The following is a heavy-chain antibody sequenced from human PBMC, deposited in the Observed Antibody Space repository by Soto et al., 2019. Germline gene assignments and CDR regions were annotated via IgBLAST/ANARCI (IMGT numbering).Heavy chain of an antibody. D-gene: IGHD2-15*01. CDR2: ISGSGGST. CDR3: AKVAEDIVVVVAATSAFDI. J-gene: IGHJ3*02. Sequence: GGSLSLSCAASGFTFSSYAMSWVRQAPGKGLEWVSAISGSGGSTYYADSVKGRFTISRDNSKNTLYLQMNSLRAEDTAVYYCAKVAEDIVVVVAATSAFDIWGQGTMVTVSS. CDR1: GFTFSSYA. V-gene: IGHV3-23*01.